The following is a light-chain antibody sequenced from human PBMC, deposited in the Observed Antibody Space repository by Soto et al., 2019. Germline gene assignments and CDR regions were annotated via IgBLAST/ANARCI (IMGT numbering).Light chain of an antibody. Sequence: QSALTQPRSVSGSPGQSVTISCTGTSSDVGGYTYVSWYQQHPGRAPRVMMYDVKTRPSGVPDRFSGSKSGNTASQTISGLQAEDEADYCYCSYAGDYTFVFGTGTKVTVL. CDR2: DVK. CDR3: CSYAGDYTFV. J-gene: IGLJ1*01. CDR1: SSDVGGYTY. V-gene: IGLV2-11*01.